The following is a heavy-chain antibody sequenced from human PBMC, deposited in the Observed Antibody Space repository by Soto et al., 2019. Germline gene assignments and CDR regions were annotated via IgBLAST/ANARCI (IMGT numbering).Heavy chain of an antibody. Sequence: QVPLVQSGAEVKKPGSSVTVSCKASGGTFSSYAIHWVRQAPGQGLEWMGGIIPMYGPAKYAQRFQGRVTITADESTTTVYMELTCLTSQDTAVYYCARVTSMVRGVIDNGFDPWGHGTLVTVFS. V-gene: IGHV1-69*01. J-gene: IGHJ5*02. CDR2: IIPMYGPA. D-gene: IGHD3-10*01. CDR3: ARVTSMVRGVIDNGFDP. CDR1: GGTFSSYA.